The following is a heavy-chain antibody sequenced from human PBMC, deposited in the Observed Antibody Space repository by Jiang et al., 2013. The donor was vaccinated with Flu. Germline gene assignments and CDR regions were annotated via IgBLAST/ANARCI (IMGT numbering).Heavy chain of an antibody. CDR2: INHSGST. Sequence: KPSETLSLTCAVYGGSFSGYYWSWIRQPPGKGLEWIGEINHSGSTNYNPSLKSRVTISVDTSKNQFSLKLSSVTAADTAVYYCARVTNGNCSGGSCYSYSLDYWGQGTLVTVSS. J-gene: IGHJ4*02. CDR1: GGSFSGYY. D-gene: IGHD2-15*01. CDR3: ARVTNGNCSGGSCYSYSLDY. V-gene: IGHV4-34*01.